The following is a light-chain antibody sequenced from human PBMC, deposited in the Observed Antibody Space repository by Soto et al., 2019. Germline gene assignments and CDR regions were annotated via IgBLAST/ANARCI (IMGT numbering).Light chain of an antibody. CDR3: QVWDTISDHYV. CDR2: VDS. J-gene: IGLJ1*01. V-gene: IGLV3-21*02. Sequence: SCELPQPPSVXVAPGQTARITCWGNNIESKSVHCYQQRPGQAPVLVIYVDSDRPSGIPDRFSASTSGNKDALTISRVEAGDEADYYCQVWDTISDHYVFGSGTKVTDL. CDR1: NIESKS.